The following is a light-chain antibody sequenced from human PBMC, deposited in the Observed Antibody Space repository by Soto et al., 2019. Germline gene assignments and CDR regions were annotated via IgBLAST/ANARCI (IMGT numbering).Light chain of an antibody. V-gene: IGKV1-5*03. CDR3: QQYNSYPT. CDR2: KAS. J-gene: IGKJ5*01. CDR1: QSLNSL. Sequence: DIQMTHAPSTLSASFGDIVTITCRASQSLNSLLAWYQQKPGRAPKLLIYKASSLESGVPSRFSGSGSGTEFTLTISSLQPDDFATYYCQQYNSYPTFGQGTRLEIK.